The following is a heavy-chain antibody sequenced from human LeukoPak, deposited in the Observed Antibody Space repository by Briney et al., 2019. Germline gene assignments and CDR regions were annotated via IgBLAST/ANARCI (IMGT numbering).Heavy chain of an antibody. D-gene: IGHD2-15*01. CDR2: IYYSGST. J-gene: IGHJ4*02. CDR1: GGSISSNSDY. Sequence: SETLSLTCTVSGGSISSNSDYWGWIRQPPGKGLEWIGSIYYSGSTFYNPSLKSRVTISVDTSKNHFSLKLTSVTAADTAIYYCARVTRLVGAMFSSLDNWGQGTLVTVSS. CDR3: ARVTRLVGAMFSSLDN. V-gene: IGHV4-39*07.